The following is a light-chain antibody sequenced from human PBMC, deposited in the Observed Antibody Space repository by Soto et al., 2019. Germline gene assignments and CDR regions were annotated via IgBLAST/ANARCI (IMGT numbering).Light chain of an antibody. Sequence: EIVLTQFPGTLSLSLGERATLSCRASQSVSSSYLAWYQQKPGQAPRLLIHDASSRASGIPDRFSGSRSETDFTLTISRLEPEDFAVYYCQQYGASRWTFGQGTNVEIK. V-gene: IGKV3-20*01. J-gene: IGKJ1*01. CDR3: QQYGASRWT. CDR1: QSVSSSY. CDR2: DAS.